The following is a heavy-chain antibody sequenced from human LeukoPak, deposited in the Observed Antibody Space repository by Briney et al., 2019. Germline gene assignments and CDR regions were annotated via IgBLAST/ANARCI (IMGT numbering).Heavy chain of an antibody. D-gene: IGHD5-12*01. CDR2: INHSGST. CDR3: ARDLNSGYDLHAFDI. V-gene: IGHV4-34*01. CDR1: GGSFSGYY. Sequence: PSETLSLTCAVYGGSFSGYYWSWIRQPPGKGLEWIGEINHSGSTNYNPSLKSRVTISVDTSKNQFSLKLSSVTAADTAVYYCARDLNSGYDLHAFDIWGQGTMVTVSS. J-gene: IGHJ3*02.